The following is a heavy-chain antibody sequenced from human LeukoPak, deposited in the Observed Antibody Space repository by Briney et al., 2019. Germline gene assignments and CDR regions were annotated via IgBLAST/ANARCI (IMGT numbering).Heavy chain of an antibody. CDR2: IYYSGST. V-gene: IGHV4-39*07. J-gene: IGHJ4*02. CDR3: ARASKSTGTRGYFDY. D-gene: IGHD1-1*01. Sequence: PSETLSLTCTVSGGSISSSSYYWGWIRQPPGKGLEWIGSIYYSGSTYYNPSLKSRVTISVDTSKNQFSLKLSPVTAADTTVYYCARASKSTGTRGYFDYWGQGTLVTVSS. CDR1: GGSISSSSYY.